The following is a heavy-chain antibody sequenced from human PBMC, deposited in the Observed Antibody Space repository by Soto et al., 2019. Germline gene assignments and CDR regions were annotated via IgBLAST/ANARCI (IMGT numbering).Heavy chain of an antibody. V-gene: IGHV4-59*12. D-gene: IGHD2-2*01. J-gene: IGHJ5*02. CDR2: IYYSGST. CDR3: ARAGRASRNWFDP. CDR1: GGSISSYY. Sequence: SETLSLTCTVSGGSISSYYWSWIRQPPGKGLEWIGYIYYSGSTNYNPSLKSRVTISVDTSKNQFSLKLSSVTAADTAVYYCARAGRASRNWFDPWGQGTLVTVSS.